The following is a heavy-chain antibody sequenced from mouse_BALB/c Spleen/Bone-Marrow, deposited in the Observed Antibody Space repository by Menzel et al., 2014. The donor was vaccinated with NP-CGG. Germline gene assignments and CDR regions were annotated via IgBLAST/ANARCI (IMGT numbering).Heavy chain of an antibody. CDR3: AKEENSYYYAMDY. J-gene: IGHJ4*01. V-gene: IGHV1-54*03. CDR2: INPGSGGT. Sequence: VQLQQSGAELVRPGTSMKVSCKASRYAFTNYLIEWVKQRPGQGLEWIGVINPGSGGTNYDEKFKDKATLTTDKSSSTAYMQLSSLTSDDSAVYFCAKEENSYYYAMDYWGQGTSVTVSS. CDR1: RYAFTNYL.